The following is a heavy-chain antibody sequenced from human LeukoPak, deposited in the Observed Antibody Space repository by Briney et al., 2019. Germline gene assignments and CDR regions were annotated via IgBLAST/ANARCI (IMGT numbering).Heavy chain of an antibody. Sequence: GGSLRLSCAASGFTFSSYGMHWVRQAPGKGLEWVSVISYDGSNKYYADSVKGRFTISRDNSKNTLYLQMNSLRAEDTAVYYCAKEYEVVPAAMLAPIDYWGQGTLVTVSS. CDR3: AKEYEVVPAAMLAPIDY. V-gene: IGHV3-30*18. CDR2: ISYDGSNK. D-gene: IGHD2-2*01. CDR1: GFTFSSYG. J-gene: IGHJ4*02.